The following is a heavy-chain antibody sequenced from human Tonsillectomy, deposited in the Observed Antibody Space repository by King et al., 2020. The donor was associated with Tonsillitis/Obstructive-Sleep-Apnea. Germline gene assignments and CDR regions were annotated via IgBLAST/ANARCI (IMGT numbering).Heavy chain of an antibody. Sequence: VKLVESGSELKKPGASVTVSCKASGYTFTNYAMNWVRQAPGQGLEWMGWINTNTGNPAYAQGFTGRFVFSLDTSVNTAYLQISSLTAEDTAVYYCARDIGQGDYYYYMDVWGKGTTVTVSS. CDR3: ARDIGQGDYYYYMDV. CDR1: GYTFTNYA. CDR2: INTNTGNP. J-gene: IGHJ6*03. V-gene: IGHV7-4-1*02. D-gene: IGHD1-26*01.